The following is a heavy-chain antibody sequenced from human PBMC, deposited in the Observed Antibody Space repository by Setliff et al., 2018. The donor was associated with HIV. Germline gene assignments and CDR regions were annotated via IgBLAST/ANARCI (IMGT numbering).Heavy chain of an antibody. V-gene: IGHV1-69*05. D-gene: IGHD4-17*01. Sequence: SVKVSCKASGGTFSSYPISWVRQAPGQGLEWMGGIIPIFGTTHYAQKLQGRVTMTTDTSTSTAYMELRSLRSDDTAVYYCARCMGRPDVSDYGDYVDYWGQGTLVTVSS. J-gene: IGHJ4*02. CDR1: GGTFSSYP. CDR3: ARCMGRPDVSDYGDYVDY. CDR2: IIPIFGTT.